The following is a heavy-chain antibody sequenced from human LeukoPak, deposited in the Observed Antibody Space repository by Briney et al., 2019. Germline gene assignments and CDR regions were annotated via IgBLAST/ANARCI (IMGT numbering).Heavy chain of an antibody. CDR2: IYPGDSDT. V-gene: IGHV5-51*01. Sequence: GESLKISXKGSGYSFTSYWIGWVRQMPGKGREWMGIIYPGDSDTRYSPSFQGQVTISADKSISTAYLQWSSLKASDTAMYYCARFFGYCGGDCYGDVWGKGTTVTVSS. CDR3: ARFFGYCGGDCYGDV. CDR1: GYSFTSYW. J-gene: IGHJ6*04. D-gene: IGHD2-21*02.